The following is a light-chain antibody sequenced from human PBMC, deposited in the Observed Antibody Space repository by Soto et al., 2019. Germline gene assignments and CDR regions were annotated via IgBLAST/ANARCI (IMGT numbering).Light chain of an antibody. CDR3: QQLYSYPLA. Sequence: TPVTQSPSSLSASVGDRVTITCRASQGITSYLAWYQQKPGKAPKLLIYAASALQTGVSSRFSGSGYGTDFALTISNLQPEDFATYFCQQLYSYPLAFGGGTTVEF. CDR1: QGITSY. CDR2: AAS. J-gene: IGKJ4*01. V-gene: IGKV1-9*01.